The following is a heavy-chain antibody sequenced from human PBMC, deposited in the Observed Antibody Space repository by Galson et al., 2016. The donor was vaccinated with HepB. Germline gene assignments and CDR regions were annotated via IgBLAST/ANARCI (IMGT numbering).Heavy chain of an antibody. CDR1: GLTFSNYA. V-gene: IGHV3-23*01. Sequence: SLRLSCAASGLTFSNYAMSWVRQAPGKGLEWVSAISGSGTSTHYADSVKGRFSISRDNSKNTLYLQENSLRAEDTAVYYCAKGYTGYDYGDGFDIWGQGTMVTVSS. J-gene: IGHJ3*02. CDR3: AKGYTGYDYGDGFDI. D-gene: IGHD5-12*01. CDR2: ISGSGTST.